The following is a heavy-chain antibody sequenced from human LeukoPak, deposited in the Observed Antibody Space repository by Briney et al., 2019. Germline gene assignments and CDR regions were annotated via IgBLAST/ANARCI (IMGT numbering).Heavy chain of an antibody. D-gene: IGHD1-1*01. Sequence: AGGSLRISCKGSGYSFTNYWISWVRQMPGKGLEWMGRIDPSDSYTNYSPSFQGHVTISADKSISTAYLQWSSLKASDTAMYYCARDTTGWFDYWGQGTLVTVSS. J-gene: IGHJ5*01. CDR3: ARDTTGWFDY. CDR2: IDPSDSYT. CDR1: GYSFTNYW. V-gene: IGHV5-10-1*01.